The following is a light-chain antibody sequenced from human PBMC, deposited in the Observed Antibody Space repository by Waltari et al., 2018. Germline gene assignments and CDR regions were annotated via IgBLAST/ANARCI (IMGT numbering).Light chain of an antibody. Sequence: DIQLTQSPPSLSASVGDRVTITCRASQSITNNLNWYQQKPGKAPKFLIYDSSSLQTGVPSRFSGSGSGTDFTLTIISLQPEDFATYYCQQSFTLPFTFGPGTKVDVK. CDR3: QQSFTLPFT. J-gene: IGKJ3*01. CDR1: QSITNN. V-gene: IGKV1-39*01. CDR2: DSS.